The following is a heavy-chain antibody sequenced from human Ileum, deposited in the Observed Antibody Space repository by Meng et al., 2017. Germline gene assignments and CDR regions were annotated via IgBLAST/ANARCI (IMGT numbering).Heavy chain of an antibody. CDR1: GGTVSSVS. V-gene: IGHV1-69*06. J-gene: IGHJ4*02. CDR3: ARVAAAGRN. D-gene: IGHD6-13*01. Sequence: VQLGQLGGEGRKPGVSVKVSLQASGGTVSSVSISWVRQDPGQGLEWMGGIIPIFGSADYAQKFQGRVTITADKSTRTAYMELSSLRSEDTAVYYCARVAAAGRNWGQGTLVTVSS. CDR2: IIPIFGSA.